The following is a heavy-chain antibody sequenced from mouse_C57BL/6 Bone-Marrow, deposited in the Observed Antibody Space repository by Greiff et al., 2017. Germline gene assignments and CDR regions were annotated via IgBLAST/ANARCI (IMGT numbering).Heavy chain of an antibody. V-gene: IGHV1-81*01. CDR1: GYTFTSYG. J-gene: IGHJ4*01. D-gene: IGHD1-1*01. Sequence: VQRVESGAELARPGASVKLSCKASGYTFTSYGISWVKQRTGQGLEWIGEIYPRSGNTYYNEKFKGKATLTADKSSSTAYMELRSLTSEDSAVYFCHYGRSDMDYAMDYWGQGTSVTVSS. CDR3: HYGRSDMDYAMDY. CDR2: IYPRSGNT.